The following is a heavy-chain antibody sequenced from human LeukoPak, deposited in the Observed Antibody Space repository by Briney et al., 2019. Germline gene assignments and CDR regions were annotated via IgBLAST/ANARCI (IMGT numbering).Heavy chain of an antibody. V-gene: IGHV3-23*01. CDR2: ISASGGST. Sequence: PGGSLRLSCPASGFTFSSYAMSWVRQAPGKGLEWVSAISASGGSTYYADSVKGRFTISRDHSKNTLYLQMNSLRAEDTAVYYCAKDRAYYSDSSGYYLVRAYDYWGQGTLVTVSS. D-gene: IGHD3-22*01. J-gene: IGHJ4*02. CDR1: GFTFSSYA. CDR3: AKDRAYYSDSSGYYLVRAYDY.